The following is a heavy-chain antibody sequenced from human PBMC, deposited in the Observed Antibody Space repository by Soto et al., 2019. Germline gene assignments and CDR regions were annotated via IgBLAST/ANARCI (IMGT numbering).Heavy chain of an antibody. CDR1: GGTFSSYA. CDR3: ARDHGGNTRWYFDL. CDR2: IIPIFGTA. Sequence: QVQLVQSGAEVKKPGSSVKVSCKASGGTFSSYAISWVRQAPGQGLEWMGGIIPIFGTANYAQKFQGRVTITADEXMGTAYRERSSLRCEDTAVYYCARDHGGNTRWYFDLWGRGTLVTVSS. V-gene: IGHV1-69*12. J-gene: IGHJ2*01. D-gene: IGHD2-15*01.